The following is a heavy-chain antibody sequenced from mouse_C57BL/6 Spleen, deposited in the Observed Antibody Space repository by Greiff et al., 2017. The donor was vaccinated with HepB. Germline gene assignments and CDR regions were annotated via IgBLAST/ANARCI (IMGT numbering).Heavy chain of an antibody. CDR2: IYPGDGDT. Sequence: QVQLKESGPELVKPGASVKISCKASGYAFSSSWMNWVKQRPGKGLEWIGRIYPGDGDTNYNGKFKGKATLTADKSSSTAYMQLSSLTSEDSAVYFCARPESNWDVYFDVWGTGTTVTVSS. CDR3: ARPESNWDVYFDV. D-gene: IGHD4-1*01. V-gene: IGHV1-82*01. CDR1: GYAFSSSW. J-gene: IGHJ1*03.